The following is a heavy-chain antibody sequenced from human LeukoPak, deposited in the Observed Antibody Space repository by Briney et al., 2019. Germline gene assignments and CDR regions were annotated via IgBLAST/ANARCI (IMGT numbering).Heavy chain of an antibody. D-gene: IGHD4-11*01. V-gene: IGHV3-30*02. CDR3: TRDSKYSFDY. Sequence: QPGGSLRLTCAASGFTFSNHYMHWVRQAPGKGLEWVAYISYDGSSKYYADSVKGRLTLSRDNSKNTVSLQMNSLRAEDTAAYYCTRDSKYSFDYWGQGTLVTVSS. CDR2: ISYDGSSK. CDR1: GFTFSNHY. J-gene: IGHJ4*02.